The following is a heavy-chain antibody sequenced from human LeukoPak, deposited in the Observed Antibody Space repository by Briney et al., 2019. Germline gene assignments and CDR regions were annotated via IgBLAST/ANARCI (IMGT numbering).Heavy chain of an antibody. CDR1: EFTFSKAW. CDR3: TSKGVPRTYDGSDI. V-gene: IGHV3-15*01. CDR2: LKSKTDGGAT. Sequence: GGSLRLSCAASEFTFSKAWMSWVRQAPGKGLEWVGRLKSKTDGGATEYAEPLKGRFTISRDDSKNLLFLDMNNLKAEDTGVYYCTSKGVPRTYDGSDIWGQGTMVIVSS. D-gene: IGHD2-8*01. J-gene: IGHJ3*02.